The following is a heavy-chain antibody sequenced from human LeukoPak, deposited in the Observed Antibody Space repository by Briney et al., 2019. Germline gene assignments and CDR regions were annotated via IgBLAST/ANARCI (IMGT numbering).Heavy chain of an antibody. CDR3: ARHSKSRREYYSFDY. CDR1: GGSISSYY. CDR2: IYYSGST. Sequence: SETLSLTCTASGGSISSYYWSWIRQPPGKGLEWVGYIYYSGSTNYNPSLKSRVTISVDATKNNFSLKLSSVTAADTAVYYCARHSKSRREYYSFDYWGQGTLVTVSS. J-gene: IGHJ4*02. V-gene: IGHV4-59*08. D-gene: IGHD2/OR15-2a*01.